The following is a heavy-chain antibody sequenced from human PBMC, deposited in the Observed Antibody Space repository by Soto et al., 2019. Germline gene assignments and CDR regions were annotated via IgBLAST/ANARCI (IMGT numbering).Heavy chain of an antibody. CDR3: ARSIVVVTALDY. V-gene: IGHV1-3*05. Sequence: QVQLVQSGAEEKKPGASVKVSCKASGYTFTSYAMNWVRQAPGQRLEGMGWINAGNGNTKYSQKFQDRVTITRDTSASTAYMDLSRLTSEDTAVYYCARSIVVVTALDYWGQGTLVTVSS. CDR1: GYTFTSYA. CDR2: INAGNGNT. J-gene: IGHJ4*02. D-gene: IGHD2-21*02.